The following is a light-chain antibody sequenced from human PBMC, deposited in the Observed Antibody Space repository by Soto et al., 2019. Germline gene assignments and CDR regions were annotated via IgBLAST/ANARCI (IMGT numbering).Light chain of an antibody. Sequence: EIVLTQSPATLSFSPGARATLSCRASQSVSSSLAWYQQKPGQPPRLLIYDASNRATGISARFSGSGSGTDFTLTISSLEPEDSAVYYCQQRSNWPLTFGGGTRVQIK. V-gene: IGKV3-11*01. CDR1: QSVSSS. CDR2: DAS. CDR3: QQRSNWPLT. J-gene: IGKJ4*01.